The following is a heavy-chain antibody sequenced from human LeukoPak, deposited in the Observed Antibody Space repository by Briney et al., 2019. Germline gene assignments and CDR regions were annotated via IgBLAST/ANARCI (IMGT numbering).Heavy chain of an antibody. D-gene: IGHD1-26*01. CDR1: GFTLNTYA. CDR2: INGGGTT. V-gene: IGHV3-23*01. Sequence: GGTLRLSCAASGFTLNTYAMSWVRQAPGKGLEWVSGINGGGTTYYANSVKGRFTISRDNSKNTVYLQMNSLRAEDTAVYYCARDLREHGVFDIWGQGTMVTVSS. CDR3: ARDLREHGVFDI. J-gene: IGHJ3*02.